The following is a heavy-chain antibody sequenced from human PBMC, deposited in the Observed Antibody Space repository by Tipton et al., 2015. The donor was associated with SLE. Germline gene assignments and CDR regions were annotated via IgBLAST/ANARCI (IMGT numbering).Heavy chain of an antibody. V-gene: IGHV4-39*01. CDR2: MYYSGNT. CDR1: GGSITSRTYY. J-gene: IGHJ2*01. D-gene: IGHD5-24*01. Sequence: TLSLTCTVSGGSITSRTYYWGWIRQPPGKGLEWIGSMYYSGNTYYNPSLKSRVTISVDTSKNQFSLKLNSVTAADTAVYFCATHLGPEWMATKRGYFDLWGRGTLVSVSS. CDR3: ATHLGPEWMATKRGYFDL.